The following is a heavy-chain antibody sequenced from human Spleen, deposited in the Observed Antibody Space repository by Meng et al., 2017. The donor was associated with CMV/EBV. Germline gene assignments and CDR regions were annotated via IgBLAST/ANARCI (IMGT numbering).Heavy chain of an antibody. CDR1: GSTFSIYA. CDR3: ETKLYSSSWYGVDAFDI. J-gene: IGHJ3*02. V-gene: IGHV3-23*01. CDR2: VSGSGGST. D-gene: IGHD6-13*01. Sequence: GGSLRLSCAASGSTFSIYAMSWVRQAPGKGLEWVSVVSGSGGSTYYADSVKGRFTISRDNSKNTLYLQMNRLRAEDTAVYYCETKLYSSSWYGVDAFDIWGQGTMVTVSS.